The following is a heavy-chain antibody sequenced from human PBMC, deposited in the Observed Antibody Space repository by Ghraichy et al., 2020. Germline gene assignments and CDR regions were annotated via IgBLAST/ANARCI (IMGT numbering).Heavy chain of an antibody. CDR3: TRSGERDGYNSGRFDY. D-gene: IGHD5-24*01. Sequence: GGSLRLSCTASGFTFGDYAMSWVRQAPGKGLEWVGFIRSKAYGGTTEYAASVKGRFTISRDDSKSIAYLQMNSLKTEDTAVYYCTRSGERDGYNSGRFDYWGQGTLVTVSS. CDR1: GFTFGDYA. V-gene: IGHV3-49*04. CDR2: IRSKAYGGTT. J-gene: IGHJ4*02.